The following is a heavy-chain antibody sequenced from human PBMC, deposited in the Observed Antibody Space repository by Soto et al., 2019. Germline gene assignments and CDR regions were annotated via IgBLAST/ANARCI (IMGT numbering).Heavy chain of an antibody. CDR1: GFTLSNFA. CDR2: IRGSGVST. Sequence: LXLSCAASGFTLSNFAMNWVLHAPVKGLEWVSGIRGSGVSTYYADSVKGRFTISRDNSKNTLYLQMNSLRAEDTAVYYCAKDRSSAIAAAGSLDQCGLRTLVTVSS. D-gene: IGHD6-13*01. J-gene: IGHJ4*02. CDR3: AKDRSSAIAAAGSLDQ. V-gene: IGHV3-23*01.